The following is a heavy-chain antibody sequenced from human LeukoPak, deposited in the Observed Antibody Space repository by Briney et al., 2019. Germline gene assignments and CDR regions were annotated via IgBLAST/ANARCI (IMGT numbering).Heavy chain of an antibody. CDR1: GGSISSYY. J-gene: IGHJ5*02. D-gene: IGHD3-22*01. CDR2: TYYSGST. V-gene: IGHV4-59*01. CDR3: ARDPGYYDSSGWHNWFDP. Sequence: SETLSLTCTVSGGSISSYYWSWIRQPPGKGLEWIGYTYYSGSTNYNPSLKSRVTISVDTSKNQFSLKLSSVTAADTAVYYCARDPGYYDSSGWHNWFDPWGQGTLVTVSS.